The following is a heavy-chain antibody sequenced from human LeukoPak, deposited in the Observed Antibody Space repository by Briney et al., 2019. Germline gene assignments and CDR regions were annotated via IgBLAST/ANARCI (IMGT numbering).Heavy chain of an antibody. CDR3: TTLITMVRGAPS. V-gene: IGHV3-15*01. J-gene: IGHJ5*02. D-gene: IGHD3-10*01. Sequence: GGSLRLSCAASGFTFSNAWMSWVRQAPGKGLEWVGRIKSKTDGGTTDYAAPVKGRFTISRDVSKNTLYLQMNSLKTEDTAVYYCTTLITMVRGAPSWGQGTLVTVSS. CDR2: IKSKTDGGTT. CDR1: GFTFSNAW.